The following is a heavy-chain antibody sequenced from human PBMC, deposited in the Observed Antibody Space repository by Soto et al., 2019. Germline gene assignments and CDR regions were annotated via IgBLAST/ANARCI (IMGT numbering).Heavy chain of an antibody. CDR1: GFTFSSSD. D-gene: IGHD1-1*01. CDR3: AKGTAAGYRPSFDY. Sequence: EVQLVESGGGLVQPGGSLRLSCAASGFTFSSSDMHWVRQATGKGLEWVSGIGSAGDPYYAGSVKGRFTISRDNSKNTLYLQMNSLRAEDTAVYYCAKGTAAGYRPSFDYWGQGTLVTVSS. J-gene: IGHJ4*02. CDR2: IGSAGDP. V-gene: IGHV3-13*05.